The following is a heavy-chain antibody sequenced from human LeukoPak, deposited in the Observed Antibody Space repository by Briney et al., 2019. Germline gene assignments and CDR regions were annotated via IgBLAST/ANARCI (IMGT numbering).Heavy chain of an antibody. CDR3: ASLVDYGSGSYYFDY. V-gene: IGHV4-30-4*01. Sequence: PSETLSLTCTVSGGSISSGDYYWSWIRQPPGKGLEGIGYIYYSGSTYYNPSLKSRVTISVDTSKNQFSLKLSSVTAADTAVYYCASLVDYGSGSYYFDYWGQGTLVTVSS. J-gene: IGHJ4*02. D-gene: IGHD3-10*01. CDR2: IYYSGST. CDR1: GGSISSGDYY.